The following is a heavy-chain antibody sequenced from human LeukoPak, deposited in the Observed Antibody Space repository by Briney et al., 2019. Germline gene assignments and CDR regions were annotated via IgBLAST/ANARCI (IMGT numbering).Heavy chain of an antibody. J-gene: IGHJ5*02. CDR2: IYPGDSDT. V-gene: IGHV5-51*01. Sequence: GESLKISCKGSGYSFTSYWVGWVRQMPGKGLEWMGIIYPGDSDTRYSPSFQGQVTISADKSISTAYLQWSSLKASDTAMYYCARIGIAAAIWFDPWGQGTLVTVSS. CDR1: GYSFTSYW. CDR3: ARIGIAAAIWFDP. D-gene: IGHD6-13*01.